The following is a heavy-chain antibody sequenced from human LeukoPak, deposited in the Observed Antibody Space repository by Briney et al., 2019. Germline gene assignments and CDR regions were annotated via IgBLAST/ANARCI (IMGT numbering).Heavy chain of an antibody. CDR2: IYYYGST. CDR3: ASRDSSGYYFDY. V-gene: IGHV4-59*01. Sequence: SETLSLTCTVSGASISSSYWSWIRQPPGKALEFIGYIYYYGSTNYNPSLKSRVTISLDTSKSHFSLNLSSVTAADTAVYYCASRDSSGYYFDYWGQGTLVTVSS. CDR1: GASISSSY. D-gene: IGHD3-22*01. J-gene: IGHJ4*02.